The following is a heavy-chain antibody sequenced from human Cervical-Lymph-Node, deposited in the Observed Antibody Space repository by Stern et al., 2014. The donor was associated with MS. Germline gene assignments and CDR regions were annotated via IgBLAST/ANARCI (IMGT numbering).Heavy chain of an antibody. CDR2: IYHSGTT. D-gene: IGHD2/OR15-2a*01. Sequence: QLQLQESGPGLVKPSPSLSLTCTVSGGSISNGAYYWNWLRPSPGQGLVWIEYIYHSGTTCYNPSLKSRVNISVDTSKIQFSRKLSSVTAADTAVYYCASSTTYTGTHDYWGLGIRVTVSS. CDR3: ASSTTYTGTHDY. V-gene: IGHV4-30-4*01. CDR1: GGSISNGAYY. J-gene: IGHJ4*02.